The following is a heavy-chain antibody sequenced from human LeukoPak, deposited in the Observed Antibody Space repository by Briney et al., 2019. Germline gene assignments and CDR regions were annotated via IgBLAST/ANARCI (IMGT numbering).Heavy chain of an antibody. Sequence: GGSLRLSCAASGFTFSSYWMSWVRQAPGTGLEWVANIKQDGSEKYYVDSVKGRFTISRDNAKNSLYLQMNSLRAEDTAVYYCARDPAGYCSSTSCFGYFDYWGQGTLVTVSS. V-gene: IGHV3-7*03. CDR1: GFTFSSYW. J-gene: IGHJ4*02. D-gene: IGHD2-2*01. CDR2: IKQDGSEK. CDR3: ARDPAGYCSSTSCFGYFDY.